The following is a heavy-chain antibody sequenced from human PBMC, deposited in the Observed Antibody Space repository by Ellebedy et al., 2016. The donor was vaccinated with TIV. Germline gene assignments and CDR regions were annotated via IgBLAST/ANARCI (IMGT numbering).Heavy chain of an antibody. CDR3: ARGSNGYSYGYSYYYYYGMDV. Sequence: SETLSLTXAVYGGSFSGYYWSWIRQPPGKGLEWIGEINHSGSTNYNPSLKSRVTISVDTSKNQFSLKLSSVTAADTAVYYCARGSNGYSYGYSYYYYYGMDVWGQGTTVTVSS. V-gene: IGHV4-34*01. D-gene: IGHD5-18*01. CDR2: INHSGST. J-gene: IGHJ6*02. CDR1: GGSFSGYY.